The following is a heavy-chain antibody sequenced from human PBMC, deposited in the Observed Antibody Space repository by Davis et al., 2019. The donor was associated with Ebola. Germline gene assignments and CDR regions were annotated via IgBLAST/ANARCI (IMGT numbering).Heavy chain of an antibody. Sequence: MPSETLSLTCSVSGGSISSYYWSWIRQPPGKQLEWVGYIYYNGSTNYNPSLKSRVTISVDTSKDQFSLKLSSVTAADTAVYVGARGRGSLNVWGQGTTVTVSS. J-gene: IGHJ6*02. CDR2: IYYNGST. D-gene: IGHD3-10*01. CDR3: ARGRGSLNV. CDR1: GGSISSYY. V-gene: IGHV4-59*01.